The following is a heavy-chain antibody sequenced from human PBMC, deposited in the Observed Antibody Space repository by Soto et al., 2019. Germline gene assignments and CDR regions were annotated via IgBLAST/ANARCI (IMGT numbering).Heavy chain of an antibody. V-gene: IGHV3-30*04. CDR3: ARARRISKPIDVFDI. D-gene: IGHD3-10*01. CDR2: ISYDGSNK. Sequence: GGSLRLSCAASGFTFSSSAMHWVRQAPGKGLEWVSVISYDGSNKYYPDSVKGRFTISRDNSKNTLYLQMDSLRAEDTAVYYCARARRISKPIDVFDIWGQGTMVTVSS. J-gene: IGHJ3*02. CDR1: GFTFSSSA.